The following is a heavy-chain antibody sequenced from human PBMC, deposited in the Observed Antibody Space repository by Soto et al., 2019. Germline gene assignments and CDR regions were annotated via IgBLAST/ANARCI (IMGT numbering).Heavy chain of an antibody. D-gene: IGHD6-19*01. CDR2: IYHNGRT. CDR1: NGSISSANW. CDR3: AKCPVHNSGYSFSYYYGLDV. Sequence: QVQLQESGPGLVKPSGTLSLSCAVSNGSISSANWWTWVRQPPGKGLEWIAEIYHNGRTNSNPSLKSRLSLSVDKSNNQFSLELTSVTAADTAVYFCAKCPVHNSGYSFSYYYGLDVWGRGTTVIVSS. J-gene: IGHJ6*02. V-gene: IGHV4-4*02.